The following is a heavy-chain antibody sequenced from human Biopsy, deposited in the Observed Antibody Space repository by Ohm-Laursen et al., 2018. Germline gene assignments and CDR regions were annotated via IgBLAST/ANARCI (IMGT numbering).Heavy chain of an antibody. CDR2: INHRGST. CDR3: ARAVDYYDPYYYYGLDV. CDR1: GGSFSGYY. D-gene: IGHD3-16*01. V-gene: IGHV4-34*01. Sequence: GTLSLTCAVYGGSFSGYYWSWIRQPPGKGLEWIGEINHRGSTNYNPSLKSRVTISVDTSKNQFSLKLRSVTTADTAVYYCARAVDYYDPYYYYGLDVWGQGTTVTVSS. J-gene: IGHJ6*02.